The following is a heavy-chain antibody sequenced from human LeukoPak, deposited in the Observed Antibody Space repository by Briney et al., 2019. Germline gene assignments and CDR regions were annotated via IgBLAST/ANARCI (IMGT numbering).Heavy chain of an antibody. CDR3: ARQTTQLRFLEWLSHFDY. J-gene: IGHJ4*02. D-gene: IGHD3-3*01. CDR2: IYYSGST. V-gene: IGHV4-59*08. CDR1: GGSISSYY. Sequence: SETLSLTCTVSGGSISSYYWSWIRQPPGKGLEWIGYIYYSGSTNYNPSLKSRVTISVDTSKNQFSPKLSSVTAADTAVYYCARQTTQLRFLEWLSHFDYWGQGTLVTVSS.